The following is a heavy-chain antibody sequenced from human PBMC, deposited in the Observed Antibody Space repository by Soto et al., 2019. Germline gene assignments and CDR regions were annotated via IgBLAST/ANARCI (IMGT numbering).Heavy chain of an antibody. V-gene: IGHV4-31*03. J-gene: IGHJ4*02. CDR2: IYYSGST. Sequence: QVQLQESGPGLAKPSQTLSLTCTVSGGSISSGGYYWSWIRQHPGKGLEWIGYIYYSGSTYYNPSLKSRVTISVDTSKNQFSLKLSSVTAADTAVYYCARDSVNCSGGSCYTYYFDYWGQGTLVTVSS. CDR1: GGSISSGGYY. CDR3: ARDSVNCSGGSCYTYYFDY. D-gene: IGHD2-15*01.